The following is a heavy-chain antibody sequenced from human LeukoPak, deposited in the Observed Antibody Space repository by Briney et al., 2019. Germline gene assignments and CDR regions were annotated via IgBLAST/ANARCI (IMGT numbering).Heavy chain of an antibody. CDR1: GGSISSHY. J-gene: IGHJ4*02. V-gene: IGHV4-59*11. D-gene: IGHD4-17*01. Sequence: LETLSLTCTVSGGSISSHYWSWIRQPPGKGLEWIGYIYYSGSANYNPSLKSRVTISVDTSKNQFSLKPSSVTAADTAVYYCARRRYGDYWGQGTLVTVSS. CDR2: IYYSGSA. CDR3: ARRRYGDY.